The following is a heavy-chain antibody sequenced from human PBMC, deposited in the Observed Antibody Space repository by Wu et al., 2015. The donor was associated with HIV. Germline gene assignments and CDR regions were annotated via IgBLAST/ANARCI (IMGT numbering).Heavy chain of an antibody. CDR1: GYTFTDYY. J-gene: IGHJ6*01. CDR2: INPNSGGT. V-gene: IGHV1-2*02. D-gene: IGHD2-2*01. Sequence: QVQLVQSGAEVKKPGASVKVSCKASGYTFTDYYIHWVRQAPGQGLEWMGWINPNSGGTNYAQKFQGRVSMTRDTSISTAYMELSRLRSDDSAVYYCARGLLIVVVPDSPPRQYYYLDVVGTKGHGHRLL. CDR3: ARGLLIVVVPDSPPRQYYYLDV.